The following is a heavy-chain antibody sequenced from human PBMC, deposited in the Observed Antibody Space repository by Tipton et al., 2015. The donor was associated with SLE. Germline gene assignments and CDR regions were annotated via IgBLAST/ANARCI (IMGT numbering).Heavy chain of an antibody. V-gene: IGHV3-7*01. J-gene: IGHJ4*02. D-gene: IGHD4-17*01. CDR3: AKGDSTVKGPLDY. CDR2: IKQDGSEK. Sequence: SLRLSCAASGFTFSSYWMSWVRQAPGKGLEWVANIKQDGSEKYYADSVKGRFTISRDNSKNTLYLQMNSLRAEDTAVYYCAKGDSTVKGPLDYWGQGTLVTVSS. CDR1: GFTFSSYW.